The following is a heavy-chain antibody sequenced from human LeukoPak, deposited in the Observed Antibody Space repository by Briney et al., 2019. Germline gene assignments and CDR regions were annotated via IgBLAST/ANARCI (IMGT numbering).Heavy chain of an antibody. CDR3: ARCDSVTALDY. V-gene: IGHV4-59*01. D-gene: IGHD5-18*01. CDR1: GGSISGYY. Sequence: SETLSLTCTVSGGSISGYYWSWIRQPPGKGLEWIGYIYHSGNTNYSPSLESRVTMSVDTSKNQFSLKLTSVTAADTAVYYCARCDSVTALDYWGQGTLVTVSS. CDR2: IYHSGNT. J-gene: IGHJ4*02.